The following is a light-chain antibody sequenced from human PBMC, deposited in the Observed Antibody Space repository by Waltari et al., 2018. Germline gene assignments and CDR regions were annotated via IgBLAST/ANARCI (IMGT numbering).Light chain of an antibody. V-gene: IGLV2-23*02. J-gene: IGLJ2*01. CDR1: RSDVGSYTL. CDR3: CSYAGSVV. Sequence: QSALTQPASVSGSPGQSITIPCTGTRSDVGSYTLVPWYQQHPGKAPKPMIYEVSKRPSGVSNRFSGSKSGNTASLTISGLQAEDEADYYCCSYAGSVVFGGGTKLTVL. CDR2: EVS.